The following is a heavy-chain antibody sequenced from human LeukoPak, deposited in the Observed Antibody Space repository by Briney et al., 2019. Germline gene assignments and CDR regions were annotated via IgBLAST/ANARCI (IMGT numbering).Heavy chain of an antibody. D-gene: IGHD3-10*01. J-gene: IGHJ4*02. CDR3: ARGRDLWFGEAHYFDY. V-gene: IGHV1-18*01. CDR2: ISAYNGNT. CDR1: GYTFTSYG. Sequence: VASVKVSCKASGYTFTSYGIGWVRQAPGQGLEWMGWISAYNGNTNYAQKLQGRVTMTTDTSTSTAYMELRSLRSDGTAVYYCARGRDLWFGEAHYFDYWGQGTLVTVSS.